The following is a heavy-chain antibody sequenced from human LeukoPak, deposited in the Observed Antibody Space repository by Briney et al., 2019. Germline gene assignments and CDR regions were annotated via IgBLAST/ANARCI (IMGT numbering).Heavy chain of an antibody. CDR3: ERERSSSWVPYYFDY. J-gene: IGHJ4*02. CDR2: IYYSGST. Sequence: SETLSPTCTVSGGSISSYYWSWIRQPPGKGLEWIGYIYYSGSTNYNPSLKSRVTISVDTSKNQFSLKLSSVTAADTAVYYCERERSSSWVPYYFDYWGQGTLVTVSS. CDR1: GGSISSYY. D-gene: IGHD6-13*01. V-gene: IGHV4-59*01.